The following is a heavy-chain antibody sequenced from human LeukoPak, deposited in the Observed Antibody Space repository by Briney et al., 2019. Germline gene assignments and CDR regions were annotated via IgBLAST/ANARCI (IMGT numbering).Heavy chain of an antibody. CDR3: ATLMVRGPTDMDV. CDR1: GGSLNNYY. Sequence: SETLSLTCTVSGGSLNNYYWSWLRQPAGKGLEWIGRIYSSGFTNYNPSLKSRAIVSVDTSKNQFFLQLNSLTAADTAVYFCATLMVRGPTDMDVWGEGITVTVSS. J-gene: IGHJ6*03. V-gene: IGHV4-4*07. D-gene: IGHD3-10*01. CDR2: IYSSGFT.